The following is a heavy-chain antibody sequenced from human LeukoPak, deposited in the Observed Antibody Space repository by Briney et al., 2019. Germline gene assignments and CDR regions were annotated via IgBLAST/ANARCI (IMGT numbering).Heavy chain of an antibody. CDR3: ARDHDYGPDY. CDR1: GYTFTAHY. D-gene: IGHD4/OR15-4a*01. V-gene: IGHV1-2*02. J-gene: IGHJ4*02. Sequence: ASVKVSCKASGYTFTAHYMHWLRQAPGQGLEWMGWIKPDSGATNFAQTLQGRVTMTSDTSINTAYMELSSLTSDDAAMYYCARDHDYGPDYWGQGTLVTVSA. CDR2: IKPDSGAT.